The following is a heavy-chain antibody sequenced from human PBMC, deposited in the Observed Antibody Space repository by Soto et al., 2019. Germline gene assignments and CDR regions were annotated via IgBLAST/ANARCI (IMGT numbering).Heavy chain of an antibody. Sequence: QVQLVQSGAEVKKPGASVKVSCKASGYTFTSYYMHWVRQAPGQGLEWMGIINPSGGSTSYAQKFQVRVTMTTDTSTSTVYMELSSLRSEDTAVYYCARTRSSVSWFDPWGQATLVTVSS. J-gene: IGHJ5*02. V-gene: IGHV1-46*01. CDR3: ARTRSSVSWFDP. CDR1: GYTFTSYY. D-gene: IGHD3-10*01. CDR2: INPSGGST.